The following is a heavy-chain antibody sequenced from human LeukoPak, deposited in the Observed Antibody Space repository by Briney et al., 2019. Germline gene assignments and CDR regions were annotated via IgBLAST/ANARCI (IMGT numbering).Heavy chain of an antibody. D-gene: IGHD6-13*01. CDR2: IYSDGST. J-gene: IGHJ4*02. Sequence: GGSLRLSCAASGFTVSSNYMNWVRQAPGKGLEWVSVIYSDGSTYYADSVKGRFTISRDNSKNTLSLQMNSLRAEDTAVYYCGRAVSRWFYFDYGGQEPLVPVSS. V-gene: IGHV3-53*01. CDR1: GFTVSSNY. CDR3: GRAVSRWFYFDY.